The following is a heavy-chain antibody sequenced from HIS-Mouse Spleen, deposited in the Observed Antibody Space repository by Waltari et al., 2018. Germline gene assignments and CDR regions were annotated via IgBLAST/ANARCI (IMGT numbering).Heavy chain of an antibody. CDR3: ARDRGMATNYWYFDL. Sequence: EVQLVESGGGLVQPGGSLRLSCAASGFTFSSYWMHWVRQAPGKGLVWGSSVNGDGCRTSYAESVKGRFTTSRDNAKHTLYLQMNSLRAEDTAVYYCARDRGMATNYWYFDLWGRGTLVTVSS. CDR2: VNGDGCRT. V-gene: IGHV3-74*01. J-gene: IGHJ2*01. D-gene: IGHD5-12*01. CDR1: GFTFSSYW.